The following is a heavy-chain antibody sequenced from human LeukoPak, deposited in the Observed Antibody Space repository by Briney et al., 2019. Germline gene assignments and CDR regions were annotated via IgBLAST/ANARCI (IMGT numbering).Heavy chain of an antibody. J-gene: IGHJ6*02. CDR3: TTDCTVVTPLGHYYYGMDV. CDR2: IKSKTDGGTT. CDR1: GFTFSNAW. Sequence: GGSLRLSCAASGFTFSNAWMSWVRQAPGKGLKWVGRIKSKTDGGTTDYAAPVKGRFTISRDDSKNTLYLQMNSLKTEDTAVYYCTTDCTVVTPLGHYYYGMDVWGQGTTVTVSS. D-gene: IGHD4-23*01. V-gene: IGHV3-15*01.